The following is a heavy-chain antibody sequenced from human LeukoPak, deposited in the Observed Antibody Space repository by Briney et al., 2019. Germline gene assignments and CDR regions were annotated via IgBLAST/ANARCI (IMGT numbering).Heavy chain of an antibody. CDR1: GGSISSYY. CDR3: ARQTYYYDSSGSYVYYFDY. Sequence: SETLSLTCTVSGGSISSYYWSWIRQAPGKGLEWMGYIYYSGSTDYNPSLKSRVTISVDTSRTQFSLNLTSVTAADTAVYYCARQTYYYDSSGSYVYYFDYWGQGTLVTVSS. J-gene: IGHJ4*02. CDR2: IYYSGST. D-gene: IGHD3-22*01. V-gene: IGHV4-59*08.